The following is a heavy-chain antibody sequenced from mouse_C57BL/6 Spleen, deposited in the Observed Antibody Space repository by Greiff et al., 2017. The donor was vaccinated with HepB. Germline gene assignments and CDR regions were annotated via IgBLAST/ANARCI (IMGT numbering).Heavy chain of an antibody. V-gene: IGHV5-16*01. CDR1: GFTFSDYY. D-gene: IGHD2-4*01. J-gene: IGHJ4*01. CDR3: ARGDYGAMDY. CDR2: INYDGSST. Sequence: EVKLMESEGGLVQPGSSMKLSCTASGFTFSDYYMAWVRQVPEKGLEWVANINYDGSSTYYLDSLKSRFIISRDNAKNILYLQMSSLKSEDTATYYCARGDYGAMDYWGQGTSVTVSS.